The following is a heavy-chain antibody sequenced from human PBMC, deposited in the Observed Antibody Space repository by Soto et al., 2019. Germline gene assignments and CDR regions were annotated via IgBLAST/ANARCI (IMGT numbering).Heavy chain of an antibody. Sequence: PGGSLRLSCAASGFTFSSYGMHWVRQAPGKGLEWVAVIWYDGSNKYYADSVKGRFTISRDNSKNTLYLQMNSLRAEDTAVYYCAADPNWNDGGSGGNDAFDIWGQGTMVTVSS. V-gene: IGHV3-33*01. J-gene: IGHJ3*02. CDR2: IWYDGSNK. D-gene: IGHD1-1*01. CDR1: GFTFSSYG. CDR3: AADPNWNDGGSGGNDAFDI.